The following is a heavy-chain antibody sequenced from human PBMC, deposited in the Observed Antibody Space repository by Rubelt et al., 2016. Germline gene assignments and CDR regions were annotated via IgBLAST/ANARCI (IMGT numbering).Heavy chain of an antibody. CDR2: IYYSGST. Sequence: QLQLQESGPGLVKPSETLSLTCTVSGGSISSSSYYWGWIRQPPGKGLEWIGSIYYSGSTYYNPSLKSRVTISVDTSKNQVSLKLSSVTVADTAVYYCARAVSYYDSSGYGYYYYMDVWGKGTTVTVSS. J-gene: IGHJ6*03. D-gene: IGHD3-22*01. CDR1: GGSISSSSYY. V-gene: IGHV4-39*07. CDR3: ARAVSYYDSSGYGYYYYMDV.